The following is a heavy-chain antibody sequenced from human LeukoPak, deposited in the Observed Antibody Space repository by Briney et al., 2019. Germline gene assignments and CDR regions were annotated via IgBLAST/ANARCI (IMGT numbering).Heavy chain of an antibody. CDR3: ARELKITFGGVIVSIFDY. J-gene: IGHJ4*02. Sequence: SSETLSLTCTVSGGSISSSSYYWGWIRQPPGKGLEWIGSIYYSGSTYNNPSLKSRVTISVDTSKNQFSLKLSSVTAADTAVYYCARELKITFGGVIVSIFDYWGQGTLVTVSS. D-gene: IGHD3-16*02. CDR1: GGSISSSSYY. CDR2: IYYSGST. V-gene: IGHV4-39*07.